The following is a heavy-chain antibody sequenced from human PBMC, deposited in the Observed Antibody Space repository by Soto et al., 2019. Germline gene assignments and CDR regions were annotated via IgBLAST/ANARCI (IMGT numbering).Heavy chain of an antibody. J-gene: IGHJ4*02. Sequence: QVQLVESGGGVVQPGRSLRLSCEASGFTFSSYAMHWVRQAPGKGLEWVAVISYDGSNKYYADSVKGRFTISRDNSKNTRYLQMNSRRAEEKAMYYCAREKGTRGGYSYGYYFDYWGQGTLVTVSS. CDR3: AREKGTRGGYSYGYYFDY. CDR1: GFTFSSYA. CDR2: ISYDGSNK. D-gene: IGHD5-18*01. V-gene: IGHV3-30-3*01.